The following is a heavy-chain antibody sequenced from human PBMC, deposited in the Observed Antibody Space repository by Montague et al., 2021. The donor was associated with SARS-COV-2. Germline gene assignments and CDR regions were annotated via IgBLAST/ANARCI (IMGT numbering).Heavy chain of an antibody. CDR1: GGSRRSGGYC. Sequence: TLSLTCTVSGGSRRSGGYCWNWIRQYPGKGREWIGYIYNSGTTSYCTSLRSRATISIDTSKNLFSLKLTSVTAADTAVYYCARTVLYSGYDYSWFDPWGQGTPVTVSS. CDR3: ARTVLYSGYDYSWFDP. D-gene: IGHD5-12*01. J-gene: IGHJ5*02. CDR2: IYNSGTT. V-gene: IGHV4-31*03.